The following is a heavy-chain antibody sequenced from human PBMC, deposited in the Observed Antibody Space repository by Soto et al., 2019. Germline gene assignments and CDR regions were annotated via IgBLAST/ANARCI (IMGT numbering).Heavy chain of an antibody. CDR2: ISSSSSYI. V-gene: IGHV3-21*01. Sequence: GGSLRLSCAASGFTFSSYSMNWVRQAPGKGLEWVSSISSSSSYIYYADSVKGRFTISRDNAKNSLYLQMNSLRAEDTAVYYCARGTSGRYGGTGTFDYWGQGTLVTVSS. D-gene: IGHD2-15*01. J-gene: IGHJ4*02. CDR3: ARGTSGRYGGTGTFDY. CDR1: GFTFSSYS.